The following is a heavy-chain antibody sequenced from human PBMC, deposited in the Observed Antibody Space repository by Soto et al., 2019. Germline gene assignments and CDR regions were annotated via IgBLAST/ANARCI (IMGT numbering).Heavy chain of an antibody. D-gene: IGHD2-15*01. Sequence: QVQLVESGGGVVQPGRSLRLSCAASGFTFSSYAMHWVRQAPGKGLEWVAVISYDGSNKYYADSVKGRFTISRDNSKNTLYLQMNSLRAEDTAVYYCARGSSGEAPPAFDYWGQGTLVTVSS. V-gene: IGHV3-30-3*01. CDR2: ISYDGSNK. CDR1: GFTFSSYA. CDR3: ARGSSGEAPPAFDY. J-gene: IGHJ4*02.